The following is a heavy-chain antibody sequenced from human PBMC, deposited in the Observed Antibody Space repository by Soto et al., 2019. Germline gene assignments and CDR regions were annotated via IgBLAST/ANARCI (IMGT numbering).Heavy chain of an antibody. V-gene: IGHV1-69*13. CDR1: GGTFSSYA. J-gene: IGHJ3*02. CDR3: ARGPPRDDRSPYDAFDI. Sequence: SVKVSCKASGGTFSSYAISRVRQAPGQGLEWMGGIIPIFGTANYAQKFQGRVTITADESTSTAYMELSSLRSEDTAVYYCARGPPRDDRSPYDAFDIWGQGTMVTVSS. CDR2: IIPIFGTA.